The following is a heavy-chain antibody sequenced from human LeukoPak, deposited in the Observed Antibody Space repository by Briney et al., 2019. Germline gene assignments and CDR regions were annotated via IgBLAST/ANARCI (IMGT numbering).Heavy chain of an antibody. D-gene: IGHD6-13*01. CDR2: INTNTGNP. V-gene: IGHV7-4-1*02. CDR3: AREQQPFDY. J-gene: IGHJ4*02. Sequence: ASVKVSCKTSGYTFTDYYIHWVRQAPGQGLEWMGWINTNTGNPTYAQGFTGRFVFSLDTSVSTAYLQISSLKAEDTAVYYCAREQQPFDYWGQGTLVTVSS. CDR1: GYTFTDYY.